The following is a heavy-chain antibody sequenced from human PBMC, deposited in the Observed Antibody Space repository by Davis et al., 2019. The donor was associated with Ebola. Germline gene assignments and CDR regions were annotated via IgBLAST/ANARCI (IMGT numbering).Heavy chain of an antibody. V-gene: IGHV3-48*04. J-gene: IGHJ6*04. CDR3: ARLCTTDVCPERRHGMDV. D-gene: IGHD2-8*01. CDR2: ISSSSSTI. CDR1: GVSFSRYS. Sequence: GGSLRLSCVVSGVSFSRYSMNWVRQAPGKGLEWVSYISSSSSTIYYTDSVKGRFTISRDNAKNSLYLQMNSLRAEDTAVFYCARLCTTDVCPERRHGMDVWGKGTTVTVSS.